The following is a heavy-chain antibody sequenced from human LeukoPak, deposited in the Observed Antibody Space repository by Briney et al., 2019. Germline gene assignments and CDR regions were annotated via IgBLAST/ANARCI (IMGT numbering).Heavy chain of an antibody. Sequence: ASVKVSCKASGYTFTSYGISWVRQAPGKGLEWMGGFDPEDGETIYAQKFQGRVTMTEDTSTDTAYMELSSLRSEDTAVYYCATGPIASYSSSWYGMDVWGQGTTVTVSS. V-gene: IGHV1-24*01. CDR1: GYTFTSYG. CDR2: FDPEDGET. CDR3: ATGPIASYSSSWYGMDV. J-gene: IGHJ6*02. D-gene: IGHD6-13*01.